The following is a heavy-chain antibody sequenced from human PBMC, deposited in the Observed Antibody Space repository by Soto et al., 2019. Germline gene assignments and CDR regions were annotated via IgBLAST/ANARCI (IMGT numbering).Heavy chain of an antibody. Sequence: EVQLVESGGGLVQPGGSLRLSCAASGFTFSSYWMSWVRQAPGKGLEWVANIKQDGSEKYYVDSVKGRFTISRDNAKNSLYLQMNSLRAEDTAVYYCSRALEWELLTPPTFDYCGQGTLVTVSS. V-gene: IGHV3-7*03. D-gene: IGHD1-26*01. CDR2: IKQDGSEK. CDR3: SRALEWELLTPPTFDY. J-gene: IGHJ4*02. CDR1: GFTFSSYW.